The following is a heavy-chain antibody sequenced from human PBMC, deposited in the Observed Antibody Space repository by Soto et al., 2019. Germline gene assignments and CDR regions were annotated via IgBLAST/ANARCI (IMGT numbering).Heavy chain of an antibody. CDR1: GFTFSNYG. CDR2: LGGSGGDT. CDR3: AKLQEASGLLPSYIDY. J-gene: IGHJ4*02. V-gene: IGHV3-23*01. Sequence: EVQLLESGGGLVQPGGSLRLSCLASGFTFSNYGVSWVRQAPGKGLEWVSGLGGSGGDTRYADYVKGRFALSRDNSKHTLALQMSSLRAEETAVYYCAKLQEASGLLPSYIDYWGQGTLVTVSS. D-gene: IGHD2-15*01.